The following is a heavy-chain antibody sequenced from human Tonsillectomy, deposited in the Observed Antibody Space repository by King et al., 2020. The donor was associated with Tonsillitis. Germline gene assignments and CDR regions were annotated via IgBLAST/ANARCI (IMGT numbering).Heavy chain of an antibody. Sequence: QLVQSGAEVKKPGESLKISCKGSAYSFTSYWIGWVRQMPGKGLEWMGIIYPGDSDTRYSPSFQGQVTFSADKSINTAYLQWSSLKASDTAMYYCATLRYSNGWYFDFWGQGTLVTVSS. V-gene: IGHV5-51*01. CDR3: ATLRYSNGWYFDF. J-gene: IGHJ4*02. CDR2: IYPGDSDT. CDR1: AYSFTSYW. D-gene: IGHD6-19*01.